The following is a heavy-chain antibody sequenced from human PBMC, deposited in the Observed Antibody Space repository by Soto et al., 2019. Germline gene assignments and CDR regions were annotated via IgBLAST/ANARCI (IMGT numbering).Heavy chain of an antibody. CDR2: IKQDGSEK. D-gene: IGHD6-13*01. CDR1: GFIFSGNW. CDR3: ARDRIAAAGPVD. J-gene: IGHJ4*02. V-gene: IGHV3-7*04. Sequence: EVQLVESGGGLVQPGGSLRLSCAASGFIFSGNWMTWVRQAPGKGLEWVANIKQDGSEKYYVDSVKGRFTISRDNAKNSLYLQMNSLRDEDTAVYYCARDRIAAAGPVDWGQGTLVTVSS.